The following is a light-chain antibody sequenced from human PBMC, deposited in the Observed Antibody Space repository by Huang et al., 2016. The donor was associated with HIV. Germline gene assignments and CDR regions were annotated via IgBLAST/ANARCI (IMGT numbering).Light chain of an antibody. V-gene: IGKV3-20*01. Sequence: EIVLTQSPGTLSLSPGERVTLSCRASQSVSSNFLAWYQQKPGQAPRVLIYGASTRATGVPDRFSGSGSGTDFTLTSSRLEPEEFAVYYCQQYGSSPLTFGGGTKVEIK. CDR2: GAS. CDR1: QSVSSNF. J-gene: IGKJ4*01. CDR3: QQYGSSPLT.